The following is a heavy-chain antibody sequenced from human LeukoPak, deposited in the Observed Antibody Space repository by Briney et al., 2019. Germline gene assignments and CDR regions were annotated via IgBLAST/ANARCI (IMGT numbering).Heavy chain of an antibody. J-gene: IGHJ4*02. CDR2: IKQDGSEK. V-gene: IGHV3-7*01. D-gene: IGHD3-3*01. CDR3: AREDYDFWSGYYSNFDY. CDR1: GFTFSSYW. Sequence: GGSLRLSCAASGFTFSSYWMSWVRQAPGKGLEWVANIKQDGSEKYYVDSVKGRFTISRDNAKNSLYLQMNSLRAEDTAVYYCAREDYDFWSGYYSNFDYWGQGTLVTVSS.